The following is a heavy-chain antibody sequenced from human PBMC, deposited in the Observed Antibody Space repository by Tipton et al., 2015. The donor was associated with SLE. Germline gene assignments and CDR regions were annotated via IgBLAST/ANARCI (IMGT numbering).Heavy chain of an antibody. Sequence: GLVKPSETLSLTCTVSGGSISSSSYYWGWIRQPPGKGLEWIGSIYYSGSTYYNPSLKSRVTISVDTSKNQFSLKLSSVTAADTAVYYCALTTWGYHFDYWGQGTLVTVSS. CDR1: GGSISSSSYY. CDR2: IYYSGST. J-gene: IGHJ4*02. V-gene: IGHV4-39*01. D-gene: IGHD7-27*01. CDR3: ALTTWGYHFDY.